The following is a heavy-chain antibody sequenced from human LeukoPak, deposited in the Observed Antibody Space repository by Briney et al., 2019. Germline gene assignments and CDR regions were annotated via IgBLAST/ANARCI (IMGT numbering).Heavy chain of an antibody. CDR2: ISYDGSDK. CDR1: GFTFSSYP. D-gene: IGHD1-26*01. J-gene: IGHJ4*02. Sequence: GGSLRLSCAASGFTFSSYPMHWVRQAPGKGLEWVAVISYDGSDKYYADSVKGRFTISRDNSKNTLYLQMNSLRAEDTAVYYCARDKIVGATVLDYWGQGSLVTVSS. V-gene: IGHV3-30-3*01. CDR3: ARDKIVGATVLDY.